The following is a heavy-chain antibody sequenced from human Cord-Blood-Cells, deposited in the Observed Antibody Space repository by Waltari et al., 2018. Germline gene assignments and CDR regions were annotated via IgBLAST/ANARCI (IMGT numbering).Heavy chain of an antibody. CDR2: INPNSGGT. CDR1: GYTFTGYY. V-gene: IGHV1-2*04. Sequence: QVQLVQSGAEVKKPGASVKVSCKASGYTFTGYYMHWVRQAPGQGHEWMGWINPNSGGTNYAQKFQGWVTMTRDTSISTAYMELSRLRSDDTAVYYCARTSIVGATRYYYYGMDVWGQGTTVTVSS. J-gene: IGHJ6*02. D-gene: IGHD1-26*01. CDR3: ARTSIVGATRYYYYGMDV.